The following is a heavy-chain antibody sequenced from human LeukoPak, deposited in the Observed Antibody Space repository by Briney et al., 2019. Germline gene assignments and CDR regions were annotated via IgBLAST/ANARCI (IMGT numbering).Heavy chain of an antibody. J-gene: IGHJ4*02. D-gene: IGHD4-17*01. CDR1: GFTFSSYG. V-gene: IGHV3-23*01. Sequence: GGSLRLSCAASGFTFSSYGMSWVRQAPGKGLEWVSAISGSGGSTYYADSVKGRFTISRDNSKNTLYLQMNSLSAEDTALYFCARGKGYGDYGNWGQGTLVTVSS. CDR3: ARGKGYGDYGN. CDR2: ISGSGGST.